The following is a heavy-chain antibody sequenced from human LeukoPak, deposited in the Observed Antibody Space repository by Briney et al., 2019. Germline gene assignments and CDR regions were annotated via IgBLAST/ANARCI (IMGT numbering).Heavy chain of an antibody. CDR1: GFSFSAYA. D-gene: IGHD3-3*01. V-gene: IGHV3-23*01. Sequence: PGGSLRLSCAASGFSFSAYAMSWVRQTPRKGLEWVSAISGSGVGTYYADSVKGRFTISRDNSKNTLYMQMNSLRAEDTAVYYCAKSPSGFWSGFYPRYFDQWGQGTLVTVSS. CDR2: ISGSGVGT. CDR3: AKSPSGFWSGFYPRYFDQ. J-gene: IGHJ4*02.